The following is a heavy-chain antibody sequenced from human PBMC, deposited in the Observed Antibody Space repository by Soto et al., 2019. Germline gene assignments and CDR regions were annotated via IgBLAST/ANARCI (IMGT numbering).Heavy chain of an antibody. CDR3: ASTTVVTEPFYAFDI. CDR1: GYTFTSYA. CDR2: INAGNGNT. J-gene: IGHJ3*02. D-gene: IGHD4-17*01. V-gene: IGHV1-3*01. Sequence: ASVKVSWKASGYTFTSYAMHWVRQAPGQRLEWMGWINAGNGNTKYSQKFQGRVTITRDTSASTAYMELSSLRSEDTAVYYCASTTVVTEPFYAFDIWGQGTMVTVSS.